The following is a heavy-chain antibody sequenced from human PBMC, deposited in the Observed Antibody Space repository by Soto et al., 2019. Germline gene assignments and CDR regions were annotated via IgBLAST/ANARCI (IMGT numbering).Heavy chain of an antibody. CDR2: IYSGGST. CDR1: GFTVSSNY. Sequence: PGGSLRLSCAASGFTVSSNYMSWVRQAPGKGLEWVSVIYSGGSTYYADSEKGRFTISRDNSKNTLYLQMNSLRAEDTAVYYCARGQPYNWNYFAMYFDYWGQGTLVTVSS. V-gene: IGHV3-66*01. J-gene: IGHJ4*02. CDR3: ARGQPYNWNYFAMYFDY. D-gene: IGHD1-7*01.